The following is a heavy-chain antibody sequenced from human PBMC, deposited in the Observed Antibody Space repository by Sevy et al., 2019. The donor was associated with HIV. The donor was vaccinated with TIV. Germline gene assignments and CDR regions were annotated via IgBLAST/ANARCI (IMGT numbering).Heavy chain of an antibody. CDR3: ARRVSDY. CDR1: GFTFSSYA. Sequence: GGSLRLSCAASGFTFSSYAMHWVRQAPGKGLEWVAVISYDGSNKYYADSVKGRFTISRDNSKNTLYLQMNSLRAEDTAGYYCARRVSDYWGQGTLVTVSS. V-gene: IGHV3-30-3*01. CDR2: ISYDGSNK. J-gene: IGHJ4*02.